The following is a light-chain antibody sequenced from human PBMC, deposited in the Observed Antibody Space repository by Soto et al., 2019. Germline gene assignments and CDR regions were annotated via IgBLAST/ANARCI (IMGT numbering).Light chain of an antibody. V-gene: IGLV1-51*01. CDR1: SSNIGGNS. CDR3: GSWDSSLSAYV. Sequence: QSVMTQPPSVSAAPGQKVTISCSGSSSNIGGNSVSWYQQLPGTAPKLLIYDDNKRPSVIPDRFSGSKSGTSATLGITGFQTGDAADYYCGSWDSSLSAYVFGTGTKLTVL. J-gene: IGLJ1*01. CDR2: DDN.